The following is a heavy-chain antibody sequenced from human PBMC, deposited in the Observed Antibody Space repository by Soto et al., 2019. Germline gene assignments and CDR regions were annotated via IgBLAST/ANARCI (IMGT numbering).Heavy chain of an antibody. CDR2: ISGSGGST. D-gene: IGHD2-2*01. CDR1: GFTFSSYA. CDR3: AKDPFLNQDLYYYYYGMDV. V-gene: IGHV3-23*01. Sequence: GGSLRLSCAASGFTFSSYAMSWVRQAPGKGLEWVSAISGSGGSTYYADSVKGRFTISRDNSKNTLYLQMNSLRAEDTAVYYCAKDPFLNQDLYYYYYGMDVWGQGTTVTVSS. J-gene: IGHJ6*02.